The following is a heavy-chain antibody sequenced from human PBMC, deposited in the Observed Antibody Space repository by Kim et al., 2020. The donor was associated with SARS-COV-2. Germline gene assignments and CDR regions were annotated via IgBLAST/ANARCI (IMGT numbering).Heavy chain of an antibody. Sequence: SETLSLTCAVYGGSFSGYYWSWIRQPPGKGLEWIGEINHSGSTNYNPSLKSRVTISVDTSKNQFSLKLSSVTAADTAVYYCARGGGRITMVRGVIPYYYGMDVWGQGTTVTVSS. J-gene: IGHJ6*02. CDR1: GGSFSGYY. D-gene: IGHD3-10*01. CDR2: INHSGST. CDR3: ARGGGRITMVRGVIPYYYGMDV. V-gene: IGHV4-34*01.